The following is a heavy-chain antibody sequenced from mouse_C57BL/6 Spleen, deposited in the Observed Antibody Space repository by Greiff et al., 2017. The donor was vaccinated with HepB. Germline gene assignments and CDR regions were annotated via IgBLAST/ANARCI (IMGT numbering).Heavy chain of an antibody. D-gene: IGHD1-1*01. CDR3: TGLIYYYGSSDFDV. V-gene: IGHV6-3*01. Sequence: EVQLQESGGGLVQPGGSMKLSCVASGFTFSNYWMNWVRQSPEKGLEWVAQIRLKSDNYATHYAESVKGRFTISRDDSKSSVYLQMNNLRAEDTGIYYCTGLIYYYGSSDFDVWGTGTTVTVSS. CDR1: GFTFSNYW. J-gene: IGHJ1*03. CDR2: IRLKSDNYAT.